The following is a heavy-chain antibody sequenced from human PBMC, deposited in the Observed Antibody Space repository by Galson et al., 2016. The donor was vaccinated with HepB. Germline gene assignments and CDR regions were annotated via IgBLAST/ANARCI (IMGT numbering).Heavy chain of an antibody. CDR3: AKVEGYIGRGSLDY. D-gene: IGHD3-16*02. CDR1: GFNFNIYS. CDR2: MSASAGST. J-gene: IGHJ4*02. Sequence: SLRLSCAASGFNFNIYSMTWVRQAPGKGLEWVSSMSASAGSTYYADSVKGRFTISRDKSKSTVSLQMNSLRADDTAVYYCAKVEGYIGRGSLDYWGQGTLVTVS. V-gene: IGHV3-23*01.